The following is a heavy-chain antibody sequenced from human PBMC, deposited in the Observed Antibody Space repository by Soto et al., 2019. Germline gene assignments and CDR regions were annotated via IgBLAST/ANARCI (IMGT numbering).Heavy chain of an antibody. CDR3: ARYYDFWSGYYTRPYGMDV. CDR1: GYTFTSYA. Sequence: ASVEVSCRASGYTFTSYAMHWVRLAPGQRLEWMGWINAGNGNTKYSQKFQGRVTITRDTSASTAYMELSSLRSEDTAVYYCARYYDFWSGYYTRPYGMDVWGQGTTVTVSS. CDR2: INAGNGNT. V-gene: IGHV1-3*01. D-gene: IGHD3-3*01. J-gene: IGHJ6*02.